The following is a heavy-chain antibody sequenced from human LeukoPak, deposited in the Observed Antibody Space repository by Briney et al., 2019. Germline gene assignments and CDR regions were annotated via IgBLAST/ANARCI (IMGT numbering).Heavy chain of an antibody. Sequence: GGSLRLSCAASGFTFSSYGMSWVRQAPGRGLEWVSAIDASGSSTYYADAVKGRFTISRDNSKNTLYLQMNSLRAEDTAVYYCAKDGVPPFDYWGQGTLVTVSS. D-gene: IGHD3-16*01. CDR3: AKDGVPPFDY. V-gene: IGHV3-23*01. CDR2: IDASGSST. J-gene: IGHJ4*02. CDR1: GFTFSSYG.